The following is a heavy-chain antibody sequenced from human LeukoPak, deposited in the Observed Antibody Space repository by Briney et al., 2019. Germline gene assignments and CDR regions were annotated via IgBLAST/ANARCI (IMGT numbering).Heavy chain of an antibody. J-gene: IGHJ6*02. CDR3: ARVGYDYGDPPYYYGMDV. Sequence: SETLSLTCTVSGGSISSYYWSWIRQPPGKGLEWIGYIYYSGSTNYNPSLKSRVTISVDTSKNQFSLKLSSVTAADTAVYYCARVGYDYGDPPYYYGMDVWGQGTTVTVSS. D-gene: IGHD4-17*01. V-gene: IGHV4-59*01. CDR1: GGSISSYY. CDR2: IYYSGST.